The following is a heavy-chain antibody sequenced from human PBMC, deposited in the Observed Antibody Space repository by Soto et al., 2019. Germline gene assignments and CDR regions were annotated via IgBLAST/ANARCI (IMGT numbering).Heavy chain of an antibody. Sequence: ASVRVSCKASGYTFTSYDINWVRQATGQGLEWMGWINPNSGGTNYAQKLQGRVTMTRDTSISTAYMELSRLRSDDTAVYYCASGPVGATTYFDYWGQGTLVTVSS. V-gene: IGHV1-2*02. CDR2: INPNSGGT. CDR3: ASGPVGATTYFDY. D-gene: IGHD1-26*01. J-gene: IGHJ4*02. CDR1: GYTFTSYD.